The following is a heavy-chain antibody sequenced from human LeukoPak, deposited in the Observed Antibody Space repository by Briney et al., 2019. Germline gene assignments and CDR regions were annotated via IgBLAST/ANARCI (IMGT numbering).Heavy chain of an antibody. CDR2: IWPSGST. Sequence: SETLSLTCSVSGGSISSGPYFWSWIRQSPGQGLEWIGYIWPSGSTNYNPSLSGRVAISLDKSRNHFTLMVTAVTAADTAFYCTRKGPEHLPTYFDHWGRGILVTVSS. D-gene: IGHD2-21*01. CDR3: RKGPEHLPTYFDH. V-gene: IGHV4-30-2*06. CDR1: GGSISSGPYF. J-gene: IGHJ4*02.